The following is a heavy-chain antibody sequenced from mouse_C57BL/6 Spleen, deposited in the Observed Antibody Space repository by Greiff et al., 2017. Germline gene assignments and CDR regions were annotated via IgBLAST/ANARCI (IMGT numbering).Heavy chain of an antibody. Sequence: QVQLQQPGAELVRPGSSVKLSCMASGYTFTSSWMLSVKQRPIQGLERIGNIDPSDSETHYNQKFKDKATLTVDKSSSTAYMQLSSLTSEDSAVYYCARDYGNYFYGYFDVWGTETTVTVSS. D-gene: IGHD2-1*01. J-gene: IGHJ1*03. CDR3: ARDYGNYFYGYFDV. V-gene: IGHV1-52*01. CDR1: GYTFTSSW. CDR2: IDPSDSET.